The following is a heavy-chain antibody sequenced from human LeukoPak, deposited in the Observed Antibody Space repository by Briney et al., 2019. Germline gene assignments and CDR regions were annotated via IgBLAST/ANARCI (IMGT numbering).Heavy chain of an antibody. J-gene: IGHJ6*03. Sequence: GGSLRLSCAASGFTFSSYAMSWVRQAPGKGLEWVSAISGSGGSTYYADSVKGRFTISRDNAKNSLYLQMNSLRAEDTAVYYCARDTVTAMAGYYYMDVWGKGTTVTVSS. CDR3: ARDTVTAMAGYYYMDV. CDR2: ISGSGGST. D-gene: IGHD5-18*01. V-gene: IGHV3-23*01. CDR1: GFTFSSYA.